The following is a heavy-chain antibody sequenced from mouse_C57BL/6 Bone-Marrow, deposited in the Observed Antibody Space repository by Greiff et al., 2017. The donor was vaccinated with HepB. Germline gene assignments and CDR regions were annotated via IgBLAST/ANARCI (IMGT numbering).Heavy chain of an antibody. CDR2: IYPGSGST. Sequence: QVQLQQPGAELVKPGASVKMSCKASGYTFTSYWITWVKQRPGQGLEWIGDIYPGSGSTNYNEKFKSKATLTVDTSSSTAYMQRRSLTTEDSSVYYLASGSANFDYWGQGTTLTVSS. D-gene: IGHD6-1*01. CDR1: GYTFTSYW. J-gene: IGHJ2*01. CDR3: ASGSANFDY. V-gene: IGHV1-55*01.